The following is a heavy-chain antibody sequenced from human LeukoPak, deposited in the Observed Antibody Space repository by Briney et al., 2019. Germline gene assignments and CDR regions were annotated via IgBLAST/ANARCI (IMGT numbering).Heavy chain of an antibody. Sequence: ASVKVSCKASGYTFTSYDINWVRQATGQGIEWMGWMNPNSGNTGYAQKFQGRVTMTRNTSISTAYMELSSLRSEDTAVYYCARGRAYCGGDCYSTSGFGPWGQGTLVTVSS. J-gene: IGHJ5*02. D-gene: IGHD2-21*02. CDR1: GYTFTSYD. V-gene: IGHV1-8*01. CDR3: ARGRAYCGGDCYSTSGFGP. CDR2: MNPNSGNT.